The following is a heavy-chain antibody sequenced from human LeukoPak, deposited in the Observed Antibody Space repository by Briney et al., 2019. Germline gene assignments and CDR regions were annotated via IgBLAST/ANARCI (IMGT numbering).Heavy chain of an antibody. V-gene: IGHV4-59*01. CDR1: GGPISSYY. D-gene: IGHD4-17*01. J-gene: IGHJ4*02. Sequence: TSETLSLTCTVSGGPISSYYWSWIRQPPGKGLEWIGYIYYSGSTNYNPSLKSRVTISVDTSKNQFSLKLSSVTAADTAVYYCAKSYGDYVFNYWGQGTLVTVSS. CDR3: AKSYGDYVFNY. CDR2: IYYSGST.